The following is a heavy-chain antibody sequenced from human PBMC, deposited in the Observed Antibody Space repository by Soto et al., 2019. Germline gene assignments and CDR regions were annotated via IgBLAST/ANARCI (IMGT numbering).Heavy chain of an antibody. D-gene: IGHD1-1*01. Sequence: EVQLLESGGGLVQPGGSLRLSCVGSEFTFSNYAMNWVRQAPGEGPEWVSLISSSGGTTYYADSVKGRFSISRDNSKNTLSRHMNSLRVEDTAIYYCAKDIQGRGSTTGDDAFDIWGQGTMVTVSS. CDR2: ISSSGGTT. CDR1: EFTFSNYA. CDR3: AKDIQGRGSTTGDDAFDI. V-gene: IGHV3-23*01. J-gene: IGHJ3*02.